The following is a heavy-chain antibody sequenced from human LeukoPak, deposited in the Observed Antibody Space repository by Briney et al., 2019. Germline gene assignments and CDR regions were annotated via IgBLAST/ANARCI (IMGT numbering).Heavy chain of an antibody. J-gene: IGHJ6*03. CDR1: GFTFSSYS. CDR2: ISRSSGYI. Sequence: PGGSLRLSCAASGFTFSSYSMNWVRQAPGKGLEWVSSISRSSGYIYYADSVKGRFTISRDNAKNSLYLQMNSLRAEDTAVYYCARVRDSGYDSGYYYYMDVWGKGTTVTVSS. CDR3: ARVRDSGYDSGYYYYMDV. D-gene: IGHD5-12*01. V-gene: IGHV3-21*01.